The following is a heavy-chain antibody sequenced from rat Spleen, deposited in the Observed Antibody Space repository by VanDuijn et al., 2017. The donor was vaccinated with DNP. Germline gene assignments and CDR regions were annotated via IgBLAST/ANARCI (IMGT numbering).Heavy chain of an antibody. CDR3: ARDRGTTAFDY. CDR2: ISSVGST. J-gene: IGHJ2*01. CDR1: GFSLTTYG. Sequence: QVQLKESGPGVVQPSQTLSLTCTVSGFSLTTYGVSWVRQPPGKGLEWIAAISSVGSTYYNSGLKSRLSISRDTSKSQVFLKMNRLQTEDTATYYCARDRGTTAFDYWGPGAMVTVSS. D-gene: IGHD1-5*01. V-gene: IGHV2S12*01.